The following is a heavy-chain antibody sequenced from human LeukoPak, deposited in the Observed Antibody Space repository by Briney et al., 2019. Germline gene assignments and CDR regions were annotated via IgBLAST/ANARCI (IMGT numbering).Heavy chain of an antibody. CDR3: ARDTAAKIYKCFDY. V-gene: IGHV3-21*01. CDR1: GFTFSSYA. J-gene: IGHJ4*02. CDR2: ISSSSSYI. D-gene: IGHD2-2*01. Sequence: GGSLRLSCAASGFTFSSYAMSWVRQAPGNGLEWVSSISSSSSYIYYADSVKGRFTISRDNAKNSLYLQMNSLRAEDTAVYYCARDTAAKIYKCFDYWGQGTLVTVSS.